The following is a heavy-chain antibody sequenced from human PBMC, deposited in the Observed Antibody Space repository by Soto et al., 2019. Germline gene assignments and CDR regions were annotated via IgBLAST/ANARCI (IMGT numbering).Heavy chain of an antibody. CDR3: SREDRPSRSGYGP. D-gene: IGHD5-12*01. J-gene: IGHJ5*02. V-gene: IGHV3-74*01. CDR2: INGDGSST. Sequence: XGSLRLSCAASGFTFTNYWMHWVRQGPGKGLMWVSRINGDGSSTKYADSVTGRFTISIDNAKNTLYLQMNSLTAEDTAVYYCSREDRPSRSGYGPWGQGTVVTVSS. CDR1: GFTFTNYW.